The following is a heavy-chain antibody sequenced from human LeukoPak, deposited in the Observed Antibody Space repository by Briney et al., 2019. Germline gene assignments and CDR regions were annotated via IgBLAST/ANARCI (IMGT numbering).Heavy chain of an antibody. V-gene: IGHV3-48*01. D-gene: IGHD1-26*01. Sequence: PGGSLRLSCAASGFTFSSYAMSWVRQAPGKGLEWVSYISSSSSTIYYADSVKGRFTISRDNAKNSLYLQMNSLRAEDTAVYYCARGWKWELLPNWYYYYGMDVWGQGTTVTVSS. J-gene: IGHJ6*02. CDR3: ARGWKWELLPNWYYYYGMDV. CDR2: ISSSSSTI. CDR1: GFTFSSYA.